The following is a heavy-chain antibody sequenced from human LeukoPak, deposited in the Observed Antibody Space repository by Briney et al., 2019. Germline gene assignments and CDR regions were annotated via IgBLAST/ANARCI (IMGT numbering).Heavy chain of an antibody. D-gene: IGHD6-19*01. V-gene: IGHV3-30*02. J-gene: IGHJ4*02. Sequence: VGSLRLSCAASGFTFSGYGIHWVRQAPGKGLEWVAFIRNDGNNKYYADSVKGRFTISRDNSKNTLYLQMTSLRVEDTAVYYCAKDRGSSGWSGVDHWGQGTLVTVSS. CDR1: GFTFSGYG. CDR2: IRNDGNNK. CDR3: AKDRGSSGWSGVDH.